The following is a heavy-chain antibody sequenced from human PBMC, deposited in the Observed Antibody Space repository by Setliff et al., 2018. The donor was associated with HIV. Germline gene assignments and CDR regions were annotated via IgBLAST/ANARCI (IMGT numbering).Heavy chain of an antibody. CDR2: IYHTGKT. V-gene: IGHV4-31*03. CDR1: GDPIFIGGYY. D-gene: IGHD1-26*01. J-gene: IGHJ5*02. Sequence: SETLSLTCTVSGDPIFIGGYYWSWIRQHPGGGLEWIGYIYHTGKTYYNPSLQSRIIMSLDMSQNQFSLKLSSVTAADTAVYYCAKEGNSVDNWLDPWGPGTLGHRLL. CDR3: AKEGNSVDNWLDP.